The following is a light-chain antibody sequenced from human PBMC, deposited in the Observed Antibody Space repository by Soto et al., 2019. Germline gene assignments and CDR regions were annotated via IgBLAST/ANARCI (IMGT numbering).Light chain of an antibody. CDR3: QQYNDWPPVT. Sequence: EIVMTQSPATLSVSPGERATLSCRASQTISTNLAWYQQKPGQAPRLLIHGASTRATGIPARFSGSGSGTEFTLTLRRLPAEDFAVYFCQQYNDWPPVTFGGGTKVEIK. CDR1: QTISTN. J-gene: IGKJ4*01. CDR2: GAS. V-gene: IGKV3-15*01.